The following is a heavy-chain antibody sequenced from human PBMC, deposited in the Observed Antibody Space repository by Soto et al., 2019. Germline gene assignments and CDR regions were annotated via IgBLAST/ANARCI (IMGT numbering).Heavy chain of an antibody. D-gene: IGHD2-15*01. CDR2: IWYDGSNK. Sequence: PGGSLRLSCSASGLTFSSYGMHWVRQAPGKGLEWVAVIWYDGSNKYYADSVKGRFTISRDNSKNTLYLQMNSLRADDTAVYYCARGDCSGGSCHDSNYYYYGMDVWGQGATVTVSS. CDR1: GLTFSSYG. J-gene: IGHJ6*02. V-gene: IGHV3-33*01. CDR3: ARGDCSGGSCHDSNYYYYGMDV.